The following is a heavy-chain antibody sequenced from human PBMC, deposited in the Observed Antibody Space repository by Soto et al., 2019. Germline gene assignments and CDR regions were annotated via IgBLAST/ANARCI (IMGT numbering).Heavy chain of an antibody. V-gene: IGHV3-74*01. CDR3: ARVPTTVTTHGMDV. Sequence: GGSLRLSCAASGFTFSSYWMHWVRQAPGEGLMWVSRINPDGSTTSYADSVKGRFTISRDNAKNTLYLQMNSLRVEDTAVYYCARVPTTVTTHGMDVWGQGTKVTVYS. CDR2: INPDGSTT. CDR1: GFTFSSYW. D-gene: IGHD4-4*01. J-gene: IGHJ6*02.